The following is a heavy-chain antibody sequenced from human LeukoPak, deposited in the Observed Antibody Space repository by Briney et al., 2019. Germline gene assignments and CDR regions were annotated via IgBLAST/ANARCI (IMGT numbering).Heavy chain of an antibody. Sequence: PGGSLRLSCAASGFTFSWYTMNWVRQAPGKGLEWVSYISSSSSTIYYADSVKGRFTISRDNAKNSLYLQMNSLRAEDTAVYYCARGSESRGWYLVYWGQGTLVTVSS. CDR2: ISSSSSTI. V-gene: IGHV3-48*01. J-gene: IGHJ4*02. CDR3: ARGSESRGWYLVY. CDR1: GFTFSWYT. D-gene: IGHD6-19*01.